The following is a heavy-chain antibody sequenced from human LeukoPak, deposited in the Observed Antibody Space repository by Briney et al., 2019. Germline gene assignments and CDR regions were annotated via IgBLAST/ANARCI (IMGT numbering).Heavy chain of an antibody. CDR3: AKPEYRGFGKNDY. CDR1: GFTFSSYA. Sequence: GGSLRLSCAASGFTFSSYAMSWVRQAPGKGLVWVSRINSDGSSTSYADSVKGRFTISRDNSKNTLYLQMNSLRAEDTALYYCAKPEYRGFGKNDYWGQGTLVTVSS. CDR2: INSDGSST. V-gene: IGHV3-23*01. J-gene: IGHJ4*02. D-gene: IGHD5-12*01.